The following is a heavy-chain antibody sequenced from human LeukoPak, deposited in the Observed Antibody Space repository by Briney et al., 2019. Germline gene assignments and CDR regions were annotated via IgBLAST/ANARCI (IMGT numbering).Heavy chain of an antibody. Sequence: GGSLRLSCAASGFTFSSYWMSWVRQAPGKGLEWVANIKQDGSEKYYVDSVKGRFTIPRDNAKNSLYLQMNSLRAEDTAVYYCARVGSTVALDFDYWGQGTLVTVSS. CDR1: GFTFSSYW. D-gene: IGHD4-23*01. J-gene: IGHJ4*02. V-gene: IGHV3-7*01. CDR2: IKQDGSEK. CDR3: ARVGSTVALDFDY.